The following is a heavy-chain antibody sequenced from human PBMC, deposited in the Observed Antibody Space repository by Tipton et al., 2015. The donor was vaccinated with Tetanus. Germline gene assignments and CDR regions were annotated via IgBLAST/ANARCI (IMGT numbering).Heavy chain of an antibody. CDR3: ARGSRSGWYILDY. CDR2: ILYSGST. Sequence: TLSLTCNVSGASISSGAYYWTWIRQHPGKGLEWIGNILYSGSTFYNPSLKSRVIISVDTSKNHLSLKLPSVTAVDTAVYFCARGSRSGWYILDYWGQGTLVTVSS. V-gene: IGHV4-31*03. D-gene: IGHD6-19*01. CDR1: GASISSGAYY. J-gene: IGHJ4*02.